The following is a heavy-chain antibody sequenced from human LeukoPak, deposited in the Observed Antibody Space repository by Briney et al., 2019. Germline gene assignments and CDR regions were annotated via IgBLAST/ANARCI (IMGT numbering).Heavy chain of an antibody. CDR2: ISGSGGIT. J-gene: IGHJ4*02. Sequence: QPGGSLRLSCAASGFSFSSYAMNWVRQAPGKGLEWVSAISGSGGITYYADSVKGRFTISRDNSKNTLYLQMDSLRVEDTAVYYCARKSDSLMVRGGDCWGQGTLVTVSS. CDR3: ARKSDSLMVRGGDC. CDR1: GFSFSSYA. V-gene: IGHV3-23*01. D-gene: IGHD3-10*01.